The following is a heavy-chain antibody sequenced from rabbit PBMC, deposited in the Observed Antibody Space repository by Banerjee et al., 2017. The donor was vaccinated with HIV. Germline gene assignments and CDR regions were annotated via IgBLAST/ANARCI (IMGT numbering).Heavy chain of an antibody. D-gene: IGHD1-1*01. Sequence: QEQLVEYGGDLVKPEGSLTLTCTASAFSFSSKYVMCWVRQAPGKGLEWIACIYGGSSGTTYYASWAKGRFTLSKTSSTTVTLQMTSLTAADTATYFCARDLTGVIGWNFNLWGQGTLVTVS. J-gene: IGHJ4*01. CDR2: IYGGSSGTT. CDR3: ARDLTGVIGWNFNL. V-gene: IGHV1S45*01. CDR1: AFSFSSKYV.